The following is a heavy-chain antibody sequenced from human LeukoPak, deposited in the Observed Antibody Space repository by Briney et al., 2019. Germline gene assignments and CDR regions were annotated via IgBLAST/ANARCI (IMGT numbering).Heavy chain of an antibody. Sequence: SETLSLTCAVYGGSFSGYYWSWIRQPPGKGLEWIGEINHSGSTNYNPSLKSRVTISVDTSKNQFSLKLGSVTVADTAVYYCARGRRYCSSTSCYIGVYFDYWGQGTLVTVSS. V-gene: IGHV4-34*01. J-gene: IGHJ4*02. CDR1: GGSFSGYY. CDR2: INHSGST. D-gene: IGHD2-2*02. CDR3: ARGRRYCSSTSCYIGVYFDY.